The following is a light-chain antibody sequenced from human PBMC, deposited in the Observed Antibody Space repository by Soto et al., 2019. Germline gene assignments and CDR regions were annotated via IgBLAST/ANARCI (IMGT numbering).Light chain of an antibody. CDR3: AAWDDSLNGHV. Sequence: QSVVTQPHSASGTPGQTVTISYSGSSSNIGTSSVHWFQQLPGTAPKLLISTTNQRPSGVPERFSGSKSGTSASLAISGLQSEDEADYYCAAWDDSLNGHVFGTGTKVTVL. CDR1: SSNIGTSS. CDR2: TTN. V-gene: IGLV1-44*01. J-gene: IGLJ1*01.